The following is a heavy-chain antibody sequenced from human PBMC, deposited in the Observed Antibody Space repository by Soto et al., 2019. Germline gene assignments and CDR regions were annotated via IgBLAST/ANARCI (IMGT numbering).Heavy chain of an antibody. CDR2: INPNSGGT. J-gene: IGHJ4*02. Sequence: QVQLDQSGAEVKKPGASVKVSCKASGFTFTGHYIHWVRQAPGQGLEWMGRINPNSGGTSYAQTFQGKLTMTKDTSITTAYMELSRLSSDDTAFYYCANSGSFFRPSLGYFDYWGQGTLVTVSS. CDR3: ANSGSFFRPSLGYFDY. CDR1: GFTFTGHY. V-gene: IGHV1-2*02. D-gene: IGHD1-26*01.